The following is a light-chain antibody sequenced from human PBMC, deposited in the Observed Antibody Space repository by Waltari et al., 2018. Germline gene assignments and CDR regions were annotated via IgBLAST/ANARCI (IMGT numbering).Light chain of an antibody. Sequence: DIQMTQSPSTLSASVGDGVTITCRASQSIRSSLAWYQQKPGKAPKFLIYEASSLESGVPSRFSGSGSGTEFTLTISSLQPDDFATYFCQQYDAYALTFGGGTKVEIK. CDR1: QSIRSS. V-gene: IGKV1-5*03. CDR3: QQYDAYALT. CDR2: EAS. J-gene: IGKJ4*01.